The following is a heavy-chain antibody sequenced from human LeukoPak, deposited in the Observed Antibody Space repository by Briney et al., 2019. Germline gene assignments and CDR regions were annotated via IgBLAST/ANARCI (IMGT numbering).Heavy chain of an antibody. CDR1: GGSFTSYY. CDR2: IYTSAGT. J-gene: IGHJ4*02. Sequence: SETLSLTCTVSGGSFTSYYWSWIRQPPGKGLEWIGYIYTSAGTNYNPSLKSRVATSVDTSKNQFSLKLRSVTAADTAVYYCARTLTTTTFDYWGPGTLVAVSS. CDR3: ARTLTTTTFDY. V-gene: IGHV4-4*09. D-gene: IGHD4-11*01.